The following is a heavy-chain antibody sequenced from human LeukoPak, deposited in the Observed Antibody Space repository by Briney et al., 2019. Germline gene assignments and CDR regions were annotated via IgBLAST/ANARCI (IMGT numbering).Heavy chain of an antibody. CDR1: GFTFHDYA. J-gene: IGHJ4*02. V-gene: IGHV3-9*01. CDR3: AKDTGYSSGWYLFDY. CDR2: ISWNSGSI. D-gene: IGHD6-19*01. Sequence: GRSLRLSCAASGFTFHDYAMHWVRHAPGKGLEWVSGISWNSGSIGYADSVKGRFTISRDNAKNSLYLQMNSLRAEDTALYYCAKDTGYSSGWYLFDYWGQGTLVTVSS.